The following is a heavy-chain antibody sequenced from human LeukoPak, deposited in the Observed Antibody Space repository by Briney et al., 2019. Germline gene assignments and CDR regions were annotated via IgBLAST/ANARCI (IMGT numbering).Heavy chain of an antibody. CDR1: GGSISSYY. D-gene: IGHD2-2*01. CDR3: ARDPGGVRLRPSSTSPYYYYYMDV. Sequence: TSETLSLTCTVSGGSISSYYWSWIRQPPGKGLEWIGYIYYSGSTNYNPSLKSRVTISVDTSKNQFSLKLSSVTAADTAVYYCARDPGGVRLRPSSTSPYYYYYMDVWGKGTTVTASS. CDR2: IYYSGST. V-gene: IGHV4-59*01. J-gene: IGHJ6*03.